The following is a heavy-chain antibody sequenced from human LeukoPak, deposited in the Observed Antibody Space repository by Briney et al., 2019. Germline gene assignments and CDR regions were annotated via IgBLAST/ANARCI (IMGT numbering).Heavy chain of an antibody. CDR1: GFTFSDYY. CDR2: ISSSGSTI. CDR3: ARDRHQLLFNPLDY. Sequence: GGSLRLSCAASGFTFSDYYMSWIRQAPGKGLEWVSYISSSGSTIYYADSVKGRFTISRDNAKNSLYLQTNSLRAEDTAVYYCARDRHQLLFNPLDYWGQGTLVTVSS. V-gene: IGHV3-11*04. J-gene: IGHJ4*02. D-gene: IGHD2-2*01.